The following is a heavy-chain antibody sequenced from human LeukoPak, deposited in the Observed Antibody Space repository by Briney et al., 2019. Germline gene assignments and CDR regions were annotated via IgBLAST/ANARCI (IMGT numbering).Heavy chain of an antibody. CDR3: VAMAR. D-gene: IGHD5-24*01. CDR2: INPSGGST. V-gene: IGHV1-46*01. CDR1: GYTFTSNY. J-gene: IGHJ4*02. Sequence: GASVKVSCKAFGYTFTSNYMHWVRQAPGQGPEWMGVINPSGGSTTYAQKFQGRVTMTRDTSISTAYMALSSLTSEDTAVYYCVAMARWGQGTLVTVSS.